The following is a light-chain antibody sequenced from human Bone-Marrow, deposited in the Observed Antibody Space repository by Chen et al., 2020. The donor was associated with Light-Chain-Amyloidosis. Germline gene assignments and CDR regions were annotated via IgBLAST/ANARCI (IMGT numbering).Light chain of an antibody. V-gene: IGLV3-25*03. CDR1: DLPTKY. CDR3: QSADSSGTYEVI. J-gene: IGLJ2*01. CDR2: RDT. Sequence: SYDLTQPPSVSVSPGQTARITCSGDDLPTKYAYWYQQKPGQAPVLVIHRDTEKPSGISERCSGSSSGTTATFTISGVQAEDEADYHCQSADSSGTYEVIFGGGTKLTVL.